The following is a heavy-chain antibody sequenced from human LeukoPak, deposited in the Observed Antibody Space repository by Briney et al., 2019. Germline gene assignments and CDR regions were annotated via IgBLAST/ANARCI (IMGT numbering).Heavy chain of an antibody. V-gene: IGHV4-30-4*01. J-gene: IGHJ4*02. CDR3: ARSHPILAEPTFDY. CDR1: GGSISSGDYY. CDR2: IYYSGST. Sequence: SQTLSLTCTVSGGSISSGDYYWSWIRQPPGKGLEWIGYIYYSGSTYYNPSLKSRVTISVDTSKNQFSLKLSSVTAADTAVYYCARSHPILAEPTFDYWGQGTLVTVSS. D-gene: IGHD1-14*01.